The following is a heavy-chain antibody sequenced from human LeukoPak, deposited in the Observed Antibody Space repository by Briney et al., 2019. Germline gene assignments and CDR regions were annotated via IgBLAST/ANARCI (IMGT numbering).Heavy chain of an antibody. D-gene: IGHD6-19*01. J-gene: IGHJ4*02. CDR2: INPNSGGT. CDR1: GYTFTGYY. V-gene: IGHV1-2*02. CDR3: ARGGYSSGWYYDY. Sequence: AXVKVSCKASGYTFTGYYMHWVRQDPGQGLEWMGWINPNSGGTNYAQKFQGRVTMTRDTSISTAYMELSRLRSDDTAVYYCARGGYSSGWYYDYWGQGTLVTVSS.